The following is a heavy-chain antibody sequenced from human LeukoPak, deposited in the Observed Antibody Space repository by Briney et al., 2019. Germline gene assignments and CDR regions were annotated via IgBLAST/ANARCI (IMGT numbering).Heavy chain of an antibody. D-gene: IGHD7-27*01. Sequence: VASVKVSCKAFGYTFTGYYMHWVRQAPGQGLEWMGCINPNSGGTNYAQKFQGRVTMTRDTSISTAYMELSRLTSDDTAVYYCARGKDWGPYWGQGTLVTVSS. CDR1: GYTFTGYY. CDR2: INPNSGGT. V-gene: IGHV1-2*02. J-gene: IGHJ4*02. CDR3: ARGKDWGPY.